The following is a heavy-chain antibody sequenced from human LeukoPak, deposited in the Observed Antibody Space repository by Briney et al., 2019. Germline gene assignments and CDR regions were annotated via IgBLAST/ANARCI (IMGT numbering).Heavy chain of an antibody. J-gene: IGHJ5*02. Sequence: SETLSLTCAVSGYSISSGYYWGWIRQPPGKGLAWIGSMYHSGSTYYNPSLKSRVTISVDTSKNQFSLKLSSVTAADTAVYYCASCKGCSSWYAGDWFDPWGQGTLVTVSS. CDR2: MYHSGST. V-gene: IGHV4-38-2*01. D-gene: IGHD6-13*01. CDR3: ASCKGCSSWYAGDWFDP. CDR1: GYSISSGYY.